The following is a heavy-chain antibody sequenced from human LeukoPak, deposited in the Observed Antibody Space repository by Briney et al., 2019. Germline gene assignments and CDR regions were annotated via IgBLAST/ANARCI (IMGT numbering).Heavy chain of an antibody. CDR2: ISYDGSNK. V-gene: IGHV3-30*01. CDR1: GFTFRSYA. D-gene: IGHD1-26*01. CDR3: ARWGGDAFDI. J-gene: IGHJ3*02. Sequence: GGSLRLSCAASGFTFRSYAMHWVRQAPGKGLEWVAVISYDGSNKYYADSVKGRFTISRDNSKNTLYLQMNSLRAEDTAVYYCARWGGDAFDIWGQGTMVTVSS.